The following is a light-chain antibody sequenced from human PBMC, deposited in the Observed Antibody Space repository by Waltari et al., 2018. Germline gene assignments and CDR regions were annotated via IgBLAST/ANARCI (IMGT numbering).Light chain of an antibody. CDR3: QQLLSYPLT. J-gene: IGKJ4*01. CDR2: AAS. V-gene: IGKV1-9*01. Sequence: DLQLTQSPSFLSTSAGDRVTITCRANQDISSYLAWYQQKPGKAPKLLISAASTLQSAVPSRFSGSGSGTEFTLTISSLQSEDIATYYCQQLLSYPLTFGGGTKVEIK. CDR1: QDISSY.